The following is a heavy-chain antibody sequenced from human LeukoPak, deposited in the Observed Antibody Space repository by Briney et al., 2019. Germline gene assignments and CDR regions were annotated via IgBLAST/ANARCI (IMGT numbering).Heavy chain of an antibody. J-gene: IGHJ4*02. CDR2: VYYSGST. CDR1: GGSISSSSYH. CDR3: ARLRVGATGYFDS. V-gene: IGHV4-39*01. Sequence: SETLSLTCTVSGGSISSSSYHWGWIRQPPGKGLEWIGSVYYSGSTYNNPSLKSRVTISVDTSKKQFSLKMSSVTAADTAVYYCARLRVGATGYFDSWGQGTLVTVFS. D-gene: IGHD1-26*01.